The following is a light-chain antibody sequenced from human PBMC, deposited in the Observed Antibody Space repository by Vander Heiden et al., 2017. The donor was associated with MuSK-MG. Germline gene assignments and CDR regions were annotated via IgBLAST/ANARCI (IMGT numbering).Light chain of an antibody. V-gene: IGKV3-11*01. CDR2: DAS. J-gene: IGKJ1*01. CDR3: QQSKT. Sequence: ESVLTQSPVTLSSTPGERATLSCRASQSVSSYLAWYQQKPGQAPRLLMYDASNRATGIPARFSGSGSGTDFTLTISSLEPEDFAVYYCQQSKTFGQGTKVEIK. CDR1: QSVSSY.